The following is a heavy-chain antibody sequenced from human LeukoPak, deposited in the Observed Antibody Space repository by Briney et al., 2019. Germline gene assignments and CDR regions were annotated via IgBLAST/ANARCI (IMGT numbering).Heavy chain of an antibody. J-gene: IGHJ4*02. CDR2: IYYSGST. Sequence: ASETLSLTCTVSGGSISSSSYYWGWIRQPPGKGLEWIGSIYYSGSTYYNPSLKSRVTISVDTSKNQFSLKLSSVTAADTAVSYCARDSRDVDTAMVTDYFDYWGQGTLVTVSS. CDR3: ARDSRDVDTAMVTDYFDY. CDR1: GGSISSSSYY. V-gene: IGHV4-39*07. D-gene: IGHD5-18*01.